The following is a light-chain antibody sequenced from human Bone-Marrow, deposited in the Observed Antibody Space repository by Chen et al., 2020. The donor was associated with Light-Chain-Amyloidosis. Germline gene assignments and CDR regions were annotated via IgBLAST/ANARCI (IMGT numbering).Light chain of an antibody. J-gene: IGLJ2*01. Sequence: SYELTQPPSVSVSPGQTARITCSGDDLPTKYAYWSQQKPGQAPVLVIHRDTERPSGISGRFYGSSSGTNAPLTNHGGQAEDEGDYHCPSADSSGTYEGVFGGGTKLTVL. CDR1: DLPTKY. CDR2: RDT. CDR3: PSADSSGTYEGV. V-gene: IGLV3-25*03.